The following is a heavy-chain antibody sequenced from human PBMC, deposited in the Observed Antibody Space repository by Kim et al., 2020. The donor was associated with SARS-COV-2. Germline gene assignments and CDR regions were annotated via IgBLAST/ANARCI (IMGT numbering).Heavy chain of an antibody. D-gene: IGHD6-13*01. Sequence: AQQFQGRVTITADEATSPAYMELSSLRSEDTAVYYCATRRIAAAGTPFDYWGQGTLVTVSS. V-gene: IGHV1-69*01. CDR3: ATRRIAAAGTPFDY. J-gene: IGHJ4*02.